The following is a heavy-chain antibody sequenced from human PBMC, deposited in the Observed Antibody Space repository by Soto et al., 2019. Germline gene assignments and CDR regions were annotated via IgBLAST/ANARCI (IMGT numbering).Heavy chain of an antibody. Sequence: EVRLLESGGGLVQPGGSLRLSCAASGFTFSSYAMSWVRQAPGKGLEWVSAISGSGGSTYYADSVKGRFTISRDNSKNTLYLQRNGLSAEDTAVYYCAKDRRSCWYGGAEDYWGQGTLVTVSS. CDR1: GFTFSSYA. V-gene: IGHV3-23*01. D-gene: IGHD6-19*01. CDR3: AKDRRSCWYGGAEDY. CDR2: ISGSGGST. J-gene: IGHJ4*02.